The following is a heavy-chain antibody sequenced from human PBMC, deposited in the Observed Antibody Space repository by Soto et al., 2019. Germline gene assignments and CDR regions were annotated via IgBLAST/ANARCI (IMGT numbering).Heavy chain of an antibody. CDR3: ARGIVVVPAATGIGMDV. CDR2: ISAYNGNT. V-gene: IGHV1-18*01. J-gene: IGHJ6*02. CDR1: GYTFTSYG. D-gene: IGHD2-2*01. Sequence: ASVKVSCKASGYTFTSYGISWVRQAPGQGLEWMGWISAYNGNTNYAQKLQGRVTMTTDTSTSTAYMELRSLRSDDTAVHYCARGIVVVPAATGIGMDVWGQGTTVTVSS.